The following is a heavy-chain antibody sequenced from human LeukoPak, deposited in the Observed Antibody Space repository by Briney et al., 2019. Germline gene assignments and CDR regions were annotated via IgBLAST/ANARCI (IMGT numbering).Heavy chain of an antibody. CDR2: ISAYNGNT. CDR3: AREVPYDSSRYYQPFDY. D-gene: IGHD3-22*01. V-gene: IGHV1-18*01. J-gene: IGHJ4*02. Sequence: ASVKVSCKASGYSFTSYGISWVRQAPGQGLEWMGWISAYNGNTNYAQKLQGRVTMTTDTSTSTAYMELRSLRSDDTAVYYCAREVPYDSSRYYQPFDYWGQGTLVTVSS. CDR1: GYSFTSYG.